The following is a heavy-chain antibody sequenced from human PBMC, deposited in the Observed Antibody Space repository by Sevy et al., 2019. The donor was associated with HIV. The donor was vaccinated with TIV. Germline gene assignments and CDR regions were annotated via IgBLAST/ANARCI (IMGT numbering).Heavy chain of an antibody. CDR2: ISYEGTET. V-gene: IGHV3-30-3*01. CDR3: ARDGGYSIKWYPLY. CDR1: GFAFSTHA. Sequence: GGSLRLSCAASGFAFSTHAMHWVHQAPGKGLEWVAVISYEGTETFYAASVEGQFTISRDNSKNMLSLQINSLKPEDTAVYYCARDGGYSIKWYPLYWGHGTLVTVSS. J-gene: IGHJ4*01. D-gene: IGHD1-26*01.